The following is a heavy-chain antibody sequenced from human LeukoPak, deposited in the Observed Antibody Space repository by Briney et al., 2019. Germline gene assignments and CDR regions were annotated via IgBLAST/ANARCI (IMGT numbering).Heavy chain of an antibody. D-gene: IGHD3-9*01. CDR1: GFTFSSYA. CDR2: ISYDGSNK. Sequence: GGSLRLSCAAAGFTFSSYAMSWVRQAPGKGLEWVAVISYDGSNKYYADSVKGRFTISRDNSKNTLYLQMNSLRAEDTAVYYCARAPYYDILTGFDYWGQGTLVTVSS. CDR3: ARAPYYDILTGFDY. J-gene: IGHJ4*02. V-gene: IGHV3-30*04.